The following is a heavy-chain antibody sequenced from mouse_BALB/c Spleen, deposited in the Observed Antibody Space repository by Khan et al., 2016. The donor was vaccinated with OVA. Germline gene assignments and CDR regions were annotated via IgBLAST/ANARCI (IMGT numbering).Heavy chain of an antibody. V-gene: IGHV1-54*01. Sequence: QVQLQQSGAELVRPGTSVKVSCKASGYAFTNYLIEWVKQRPGQGLEWIGVINPGSGGTNYNEKFKGKATLTAEKSSSTAYMQLSSLKSDDSEVYVCARRDYAMDYWGQGTSVTVSS. CDR2: INPGSGGT. CDR3: ARRDYAMDY. J-gene: IGHJ4*01. CDR1: GYAFTNYL.